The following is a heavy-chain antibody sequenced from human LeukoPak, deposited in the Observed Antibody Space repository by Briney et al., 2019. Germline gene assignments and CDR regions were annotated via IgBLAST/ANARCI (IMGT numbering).Heavy chain of an antibody. CDR3: AKRSGGPSPFDY. Sequence: SETLSLTCAVYGGSFSGYYWSWIRQPPGKGLEWIGEINHSGSTNYNPSLKSRVTISVDTSKNQFSLKLSSVTAEDTAVYYCAKRSGGPSPFDYWGQGTLVTVSS. V-gene: IGHV4-34*01. CDR1: GGSFSGYY. CDR2: INHSGST. J-gene: IGHJ4*02. D-gene: IGHD3-3*01.